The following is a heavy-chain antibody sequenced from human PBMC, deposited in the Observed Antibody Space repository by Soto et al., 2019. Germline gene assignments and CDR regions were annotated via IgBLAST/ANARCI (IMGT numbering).Heavy chain of an antibody. J-gene: IGHJ5*02. Sequence: GGSLRLSCAASGFTFSSYSMNWVRQAPGKGLEWVSYISSSSSTIYYADSVKGRFTISRDNAKNSLYLQMNSLRAEDTAVYYCARDAQAAKTKNWFDPWGQGTLVTVS. D-gene: IGHD2-15*01. CDR2: ISSSSSTI. CDR1: GFTFSSYS. V-gene: IGHV3-48*01. CDR3: ARDAQAAKTKNWFDP.